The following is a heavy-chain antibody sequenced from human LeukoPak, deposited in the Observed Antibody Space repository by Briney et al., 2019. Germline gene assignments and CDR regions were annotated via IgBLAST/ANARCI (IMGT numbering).Heavy chain of an antibody. J-gene: IGHJ3*02. CDR3: ARGLGDYGVLGAFDI. D-gene: IGHD4-17*01. CDR1: GGTFSSYA. Sequence: SVKVSCKASGGTFSSYAISWVRQAPGQGLEWMGGIIPIFGTANYAQKFQGRATITADKSTSTAYMELSSLRSEDTAVYYCARGLGDYGVLGAFDIWGQGTMVAVSS. CDR2: IIPIFGTA. V-gene: IGHV1-69*06.